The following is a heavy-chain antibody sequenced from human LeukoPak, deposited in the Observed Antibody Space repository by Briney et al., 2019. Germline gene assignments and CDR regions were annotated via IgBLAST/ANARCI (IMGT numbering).Heavy chain of an antibody. CDR3: ARDFETTVTIFDC. Sequence: GGSLRLSCAASGFTFSDYYMSWIRQAPGKGLEWVSYISSSGSTIYYADSVKGRFTISRDNAKNSLYLQMNSLRAEDTAVYYCARDFETTVTIFDCWGQGTLVTVSS. J-gene: IGHJ4*02. D-gene: IGHD4-17*01. CDR1: GFTFSDYY. V-gene: IGHV3-11*01. CDR2: ISSSGSTI.